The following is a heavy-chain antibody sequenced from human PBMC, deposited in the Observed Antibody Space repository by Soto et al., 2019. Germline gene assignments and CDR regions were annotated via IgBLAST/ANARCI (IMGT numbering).Heavy chain of an antibody. V-gene: IGHV1-24*01. J-gene: IGHJ4*02. Sequence: VASVKVSCKVSGYTLTELSTHWVRQAPGKGLEWMGGFDPEDGETIYAQKFQGRVTMTEDTSTDTAYMELSSLRSEDTAVYYCATDGSRYSNWFDYWGQGTLVTVSS. CDR2: FDPEDGET. CDR3: ATDGSRYSNWFDY. D-gene: IGHD4-4*01. CDR1: GYTLTELS.